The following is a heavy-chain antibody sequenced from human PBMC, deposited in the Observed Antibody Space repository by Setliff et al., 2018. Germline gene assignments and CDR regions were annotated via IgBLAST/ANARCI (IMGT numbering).Heavy chain of an antibody. D-gene: IGHD4-17*01. V-gene: IGHV4-31*03. J-gene: IGHJ3*02. CDR1: GGSISSGGYY. Sequence: TLSLPCTVSGGSISSGGYYWSWIRQHPGKGLEWIGYIYYSGNTYYNPSLKSRVTISVDTSKNQFSLKLSSVTAADPAVYYCARDPLTTNRRRAFDIWGQGTMVTVSS. CDR3: ARDPLTTNRRRAFDI. CDR2: IYYSGNT.